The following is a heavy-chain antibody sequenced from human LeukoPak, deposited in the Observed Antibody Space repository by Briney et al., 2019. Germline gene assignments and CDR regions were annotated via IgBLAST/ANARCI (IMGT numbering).Heavy chain of an antibody. J-gene: IGHJ2*01. Sequence: PGGSLRLSCAASGFTFSSYAMSWVRQAPGKGLEWVSAISGSGGSTYYADSVKGRFTISRDNSKNTLYLQMNSLRAEDTAVYYCAKDRQQLTQPLSYFDLWGRGTLVTVSS. D-gene: IGHD6-13*01. CDR1: GFTFSSYA. V-gene: IGHV3-23*01. CDR3: AKDRQQLTQPLSYFDL. CDR2: ISGSGGST.